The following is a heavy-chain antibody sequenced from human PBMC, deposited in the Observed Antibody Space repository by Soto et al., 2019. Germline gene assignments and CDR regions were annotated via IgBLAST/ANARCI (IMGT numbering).Heavy chain of an antibody. V-gene: IGHV4-31*03. CDR3: ARENFLRFFDY. CDR2: IYYSGST. D-gene: IGHD3-3*01. Sequence: SETLSLTCTVSGGSISSGGYYWSWIRQHPGKGLEWIGYIYYSGSTYYNPSLKSRVTISVDRSKNQFSLKLSSVTAADTAVYYCARENFLRFFDYWGQGTLVTVSS. CDR1: GGSISSGGYY. J-gene: IGHJ4*02.